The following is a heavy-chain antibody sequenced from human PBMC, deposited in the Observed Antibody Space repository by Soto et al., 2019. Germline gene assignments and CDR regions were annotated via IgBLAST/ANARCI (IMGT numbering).Heavy chain of an antibody. J-gene: IGHJ6*02. V-gene: IGHV4-59*08. Sequence: SETLSLTCTVAGGSISSYYWSWIRQPPGKGLEWIGYIYYSGSTNYNPSLKSRVTISVDTSKNQFSLKLSSVTAADTAVYYCARYPMNVSPMDVWGQGTTVTVS. CDR2: IYYSGST. CDR3: ARYPMNVSPMDV. D-gene: IGHD3-16*01. CDR1: GGSISSYY.